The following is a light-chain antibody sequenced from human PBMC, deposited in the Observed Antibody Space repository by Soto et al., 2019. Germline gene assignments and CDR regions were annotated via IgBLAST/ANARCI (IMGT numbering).Light chain of an antibody. Sequence: EIVLTQSPGTLSLSPGERATLSCRASQSVSSNYLAWYQQKSGQAPRLLIYDASSRATGIPDRFSGSGSGTDFTLTISRLEPEDFAVYYCQQYGGSPRTFGQGTKVDIK. J-gene: IGKJ1*01. CDR3: QQYGGSPRT. CDR1: QSVSSNY. CDR2: DAS. V-gene: IGKV3-20*01.